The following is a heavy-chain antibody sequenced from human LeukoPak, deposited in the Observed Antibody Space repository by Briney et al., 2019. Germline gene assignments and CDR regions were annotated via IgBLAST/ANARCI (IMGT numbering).Heavy chain of an antibody. V-gene: IGHV1-2*06. J-gene: IGHJ6*02. D-gene: IGHD6-13*01. CDR1: GYTFIDYY. CDR3: ARVLAAGSSYYYGMDV. Sequence: ASVNVSCKASGYTFIDYYMLWVRQAPGQGLEWMGRINPNSGGTNYAQKFQGRVTMTRDTSISTAYMELSRLRSDDTAVYYCARVLAAGSSYYYGMDVWGQGTTVTVSS. CDR2: INPNSGGT.